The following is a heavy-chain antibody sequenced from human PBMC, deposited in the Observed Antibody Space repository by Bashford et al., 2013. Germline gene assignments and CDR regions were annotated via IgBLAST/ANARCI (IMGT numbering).Heavy chain of an antibody. V-gene: IGHV1-69*01. D-gene: IGHD4-23*01. CDR2: IIPIFGTS. CDR3: ASSYGGKGRGAFDI. Sequence: IVWVRQAPGQGLEWMGAIIPIFGTSNYAQKFQGRVTISADESTTTAYMELSSLRSEDTAVYYCASSYGGKGRGAFDIWGQGTVVTVSS. J-gene: IGHJ3*02.